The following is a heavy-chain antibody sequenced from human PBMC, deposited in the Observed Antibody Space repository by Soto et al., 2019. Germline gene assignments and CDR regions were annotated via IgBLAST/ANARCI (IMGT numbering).Heavy chain of an antibody. D-gene: IGHD2-15*01. CDR3: AHNAPHKYRLPHFDS. CDR1: GFSLNTSGVG. J-gene: IGHJ4*02. Sequence: QITLKESGPTLVKPTQTLTLTCTFSGFSLNTSGVGVGWVRQPPGKALEWLALIYWDAAQRYSPSLESRLTITKDTSESQVVLTMTNMDPVDTATYFCAHNAPHKYRLPHFDSWGQGTLVTVSS. V-gene: IGHV2-5*02. CDR2: IYWDAAQ.